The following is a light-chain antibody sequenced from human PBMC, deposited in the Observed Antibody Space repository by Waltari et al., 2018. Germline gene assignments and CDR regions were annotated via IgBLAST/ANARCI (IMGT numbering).Light chain of an antibody. CDR1: SSDVGGYNL. CDR3: CSYAGSSTVV. CDR2: EGD. J-gene: IGLJ2*01. V-gene: IGLV2-23*01. Sequence: QSALTQPASVSGSPGQSITISCTETSSDVGGYNLVSWYQQHPGKVPKLIIYEGDRRPSGVSNRVSGSRSGNTASLTISGLQAEDEADYYCCSYAGSSTVVFGGGTKLTVL.